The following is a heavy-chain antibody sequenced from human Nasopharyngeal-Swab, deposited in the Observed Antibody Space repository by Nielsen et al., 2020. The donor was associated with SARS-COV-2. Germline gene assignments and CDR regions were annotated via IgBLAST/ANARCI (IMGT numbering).Heavy chain of an antibody. CDR3: AASRGPGSYYYGSGDQSMDV. V-gene: IGHV5-10-1*01. CDR1: GSSFTSYW. D-gene: IGHD3-10*01. Sequence: GESLKISCKGSGSSFTSYWISWVRQMPGKGLEWMGRIGPSDSYTNYSPSFQGHVTISADKSISTAYLQWSSLKASDTAMYYCAASRGPGSYYYGSGDQSMDVWGQGTTVTVSS. J-gene: IGHJ6*02. CDR2: IGPSDSYT.